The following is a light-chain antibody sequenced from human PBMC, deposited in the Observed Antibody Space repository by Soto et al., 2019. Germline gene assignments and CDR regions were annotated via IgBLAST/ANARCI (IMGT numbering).Light chain of an antibody. V-gene: IGKV3-11*01. Sequence: EIVLTQSPATLSLSPGERATLSCRASQSVSSSLAWYQQKPGQAPRLLIYDASNRATGIPARFSGSGSGTDFTLTISSLEPEDIAVYYCQQRSNWRVTFGGGTKVGI. CDR2: DAS. CDR1: QSVSSS. CDR3: QQRSNWRVT. J-gene: IGKJ4*01.